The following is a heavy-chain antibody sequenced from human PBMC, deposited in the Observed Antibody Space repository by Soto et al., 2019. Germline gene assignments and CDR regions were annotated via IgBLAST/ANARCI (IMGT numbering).Heavy chain of an antibody. V-gene: IGHV1-69*02. J-gene: IGHJ4*02. D-gene: IGHD3-16*01. CDR3: ARGSVLLRPTKYYFDY. CDR1: GGTFSSYT. Sequence: GASVKVSCKASGGTFSSYTISWVRQAPGQGLEWMGRIIPILGIANYAQKFQGRVTITADKSTSTAYMELSSLRSEDTAVYYCARGSVLLRPTKYYFDYWGQGTLVTVSS. CDR2: IIPILGIA.